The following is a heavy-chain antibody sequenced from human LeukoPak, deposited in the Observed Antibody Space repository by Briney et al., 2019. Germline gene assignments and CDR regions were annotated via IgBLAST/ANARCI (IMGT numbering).Heavy chain of an antibody. CDR3: GKGSRDHSGAT. CDR1: GFTFSSYA. Sequence: TGGSLRLSCAASGFTFSSYALSWVRQAPGKGPEWVLCIVSSGGSTYYADSVKGRFTISRDNSKHTVYLQTDGLRADYTAVDDWGKGSRDHSGATWGQGTMVTVSS. V-gene: IGHV3-23*01. CDR2: IVSSGGST. J-gene: IGHJ3*01. D-gene: IGHD3-10*01.